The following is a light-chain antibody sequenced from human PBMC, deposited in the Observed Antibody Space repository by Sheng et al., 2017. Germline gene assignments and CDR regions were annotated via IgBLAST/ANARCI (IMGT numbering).Light chain of an antibody. V-gene: IGKV1-5*03. CDR1: QSISNW. CDR3: QQYNNGYT. CDR2: KAS. Sequence: DIQMTQSPSSLSASVGDRVTITCRASQSISNWLAWYQQKPGQAPKLLISKASSLESGVPSRFSGRGSGTEFTLTISSLQPDDSATYYCQQYNNGYTFGQGTKLEIK. J-gene: IGKJ2*01.